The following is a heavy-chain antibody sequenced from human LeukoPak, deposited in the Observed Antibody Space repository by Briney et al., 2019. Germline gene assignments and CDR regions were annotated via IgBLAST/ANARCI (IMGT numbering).Heavy chain of an antibody. CDR3: ARQLRYFDWFMIRGWFDP. D-gene: IGHD3-9*01. J-gene: IGHJ5*02. CDR2: FYYSGST. V-gene: IGHV4-39*01. CDR1: VGSISSSSYY. Sequence: PSETLSLTCTVSVGSISSSSYYWGWIRQPQGRGLVWFGSFYYSGSTYYNPSLKSRVTISVDTSKNQFSLKLSSVTAADTAVYYCARQLRYFDWFMIRGWFDPWGQGTLVTVSS.